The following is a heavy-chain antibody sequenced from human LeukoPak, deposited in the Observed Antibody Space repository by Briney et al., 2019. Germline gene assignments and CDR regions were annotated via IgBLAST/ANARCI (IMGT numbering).Heavy chain of an antibody. CDR2: IYYRGSA. V-gene: IGHV4-39*01. D-gene: IGHD3-22*01. CDR3: ARHNYYGSGGTLDY. Sequence: SETLSLTCTVSGGSISSTSYYWGWIRQPPGKGLEWIGSIYYRGSAYYKPSLTSRVTISVDTSKNHFSLKLSSVTAADTAVYYCARHNYYGSGGTLDYWGQGTLATVSS. J-gene: IGHJ4*02. CDR1: GGSISSTSYY.